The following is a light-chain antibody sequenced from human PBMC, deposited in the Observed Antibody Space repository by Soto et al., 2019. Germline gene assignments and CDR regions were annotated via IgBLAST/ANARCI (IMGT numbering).Light chain of an antibody. J-gene: IGKJ1*01. Sequence: AIRMTQSPSSLSASTGDRVTITCRASQGISSYLAWYQQKPGKAPKLLIYAASTLQSGVPSRFSGSGSGTEFTLTISSLQSEDFATYYCQQYYNYPWTFGQGTKVDIK. CDR3: QQYYNYPWT. V-gene: IGKV1-8*01. CDR2: AAS. CDR1: QGISSY.